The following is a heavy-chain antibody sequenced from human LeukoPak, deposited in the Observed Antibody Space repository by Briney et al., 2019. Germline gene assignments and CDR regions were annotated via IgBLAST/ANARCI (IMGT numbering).Heavy chain of an antibody. CDR2: ISAYNGNT. CDR1: GGTFSSYA. V-gene: IGHV1-18*01. CDR3: ARDWVHYYGSGSYYNLDY. D-gene: IGHD3-10*01. J-gene: IGHJ4*02. Sequence: GASVKVSCKASGGTFSSYAISWVRQAPGQGLEWMGWISAYNGNTNYAQKLQGRVTMTTDTSTSTAYMELRSLRSDDTAVYYCARDWVHYYGSGSYYNLDYWGQGTLVTVSS.